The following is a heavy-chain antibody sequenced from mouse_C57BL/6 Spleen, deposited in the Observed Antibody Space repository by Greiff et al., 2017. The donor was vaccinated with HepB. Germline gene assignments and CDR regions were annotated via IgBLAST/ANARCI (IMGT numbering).Heavy chain of an antibody. V-gene: IGHV2-2*01. CDR3: ARNYDYDRAWFAY. Sequence: QVQLQQSGPGLVQPSQSLSITCTVSGFSLTSYGVHWVRQSPGKGLEWLGVIWSGGSTDYNAAFISRLSISKDNSKRQFFFKMNSLQADDTAMYYCARNYDYDRAWFAYWGQGTLVTVSA. J-gene: IGHJ3*01. CDR2: IWSGGST. D-gene: IGHD2-4*01. CDR1: GFSLTSYG.